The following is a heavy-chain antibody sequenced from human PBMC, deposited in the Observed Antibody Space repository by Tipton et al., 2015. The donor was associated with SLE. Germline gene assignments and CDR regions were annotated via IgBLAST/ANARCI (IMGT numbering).Heavy chain of an antibody. CDR3: ARSREGLADH. J-gene: IGHJ4*02. CDR1: GGSISDSNW. CDR2: IYHSGST. Sequence: TLSLTCAVSGGSISDSNWWSWVRQPPGKGLEWIGEIYHSGSTNYNPSLKSRVTISVDKSKNHFSLRLRFVTAADTAMYYCARSREGLADHWGQGTLVTVSS. V-gene: IGHV4-4*02.